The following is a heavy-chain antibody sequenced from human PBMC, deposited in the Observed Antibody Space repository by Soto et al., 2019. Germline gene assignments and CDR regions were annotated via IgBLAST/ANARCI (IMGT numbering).Heavy chain of an antibody. V-gene: IGHV1-2*02. D-gene: IGHD6-6*01. CDR1: GYSFTGYY. CDR3: ARGIGSSRLDC. Sequence: QVPLVQSGAEVKKPGASVQVSCKASGYSFTGYYVHWVRQAPGQGPECMGWINPNGGGTYYGQKFQGRVTMTRDTSISTAYMELSRLSSDDTAVYYCARGIGSSRLDCWGQGTLVTVSS. CDR2: INPNGGGT. J-gene: IGHJ4*02.